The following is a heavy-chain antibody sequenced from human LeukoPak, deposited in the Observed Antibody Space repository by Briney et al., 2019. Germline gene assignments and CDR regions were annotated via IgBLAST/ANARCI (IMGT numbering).Heavy chain of an antibody. J-gene: IGHJ4*02. Sequence: PGGSLRLSCAASGFPFSDYWMSWVRQAPGKGLEWVASIKQDGINKEYVDSVKGRFTISRDNAKNSLYLQMNSLGAEDTAVYYCARDFVYYGDYFDYWGQGTLVTVSS. D-gene: IGHD4-17*01. CDR2: IKQDGINK. CDR3: ARDFVYYGDYFDY. CDR1: GFPFSDYW. V-gene: IGHV3-7*01.